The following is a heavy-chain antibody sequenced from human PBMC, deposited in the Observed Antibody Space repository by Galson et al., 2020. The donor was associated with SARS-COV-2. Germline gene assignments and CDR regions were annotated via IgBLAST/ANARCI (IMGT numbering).Heavy chain of an antibody. CDR3: ARDGGASSWYEY. CDR1: GFTFSSYS. J-gene: IGHJ4*02. D-gene: IGHD6-13*01. Sequence: TGGSLRLSCAASGFTFSSYSMNWVRQAPGKGLEWVSSISSSSSYIYYADSVKGRFTISRDNAKNSLYLQMNSLRAEDTAVYYCARDGGASSWYEYWGQGTLVTVSS. V-gene: IGHV3-21*01. CDR2: ISSSSSYI.